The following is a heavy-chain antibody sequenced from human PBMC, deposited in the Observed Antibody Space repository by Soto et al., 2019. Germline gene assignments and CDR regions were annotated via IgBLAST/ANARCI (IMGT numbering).Heavy chain of an antibody. V-gene: IGHV4-59*01. CDR2: SYDSGST. CDR1: GGSISSYY. D-gene: IGHD5-18*01. CDR3: AGGGNTALAYYFYGMDI. J-gene: IGHJ6*02. Sequence: QVQLQESGPGLVKPSETLSLTCTVSGGSISSYYWSWIRQPPGKGLEWIAYSYDSGSTSYSPSLQSRVTMAVATSKNQFSLKLSSVTAADTAVYYCAGGGNTALAYYFYGMDIWGQGTTVTVSS.